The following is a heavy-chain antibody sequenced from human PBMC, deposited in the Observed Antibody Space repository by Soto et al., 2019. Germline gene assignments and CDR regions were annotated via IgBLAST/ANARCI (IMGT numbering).Heavy chain of an antibody. D-gene: IGHD5-12*01. V-gene: IGHV1-18*04. J-gene: IGHJ3*02. CDR1: CYTFTSYG. CDR2: ISAYNGNT. CDR3: ARDTPSRWLQFSDAFDI. Sequence: ASVEVSCKXSCYTFTSYGISWVRQAPGQGLEWMGWISAYNGNTNYAQKLQGRVTMTTDTSTSTAYMELRSLRSDDTAVYYCARDTPSRWLQFSDAFDIWGQGTMVTVSS.